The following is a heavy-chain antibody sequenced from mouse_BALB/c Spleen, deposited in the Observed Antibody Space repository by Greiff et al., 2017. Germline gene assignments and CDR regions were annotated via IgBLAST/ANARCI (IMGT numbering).Heavy chain of an antibody. CDR3: ARHGGDGYYAMDY. Sequence: DVKLVESGGGLVQPGGSLKLSCAASGFTFSSYTMSWVRQTPEKRLEWVAYISNGGGSTYYPDTVKGRFTISRDNAKNTLYLQMSSLKSEDTAMYYCARHGGDGYYAMDYWGQGTSVTVSS. V-gene: IGHV5-12-2*01. D-gene: IGHD1-1*02. CDR1: GFTFSSYT. CDR2: ISNGGGST. J-gene: IGHJ4*01.